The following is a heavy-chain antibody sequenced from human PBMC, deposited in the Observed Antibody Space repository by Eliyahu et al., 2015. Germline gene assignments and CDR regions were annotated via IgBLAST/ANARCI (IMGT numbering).Heavy chain of an antibody. Sequence: EVQLVESGGGXVQPGGSLRLSCAASGFXFSNXWMHWVRQAPGKGLVWVSRINSDGSRTKYADSVKGRFTISRDNAKNTLYLQMNSLRAEDTAVYYCARDREYQLLWERYFDYWGQGILVTVSS. D-gene: IGHD2-2*01. CDR1: GFXFSNXW. V-gene: IGHV3-74*03. CDR2: INSDGSRT. J-gene: IGHJ4*02. CDR3: ARDREYQLLWERYFDY.